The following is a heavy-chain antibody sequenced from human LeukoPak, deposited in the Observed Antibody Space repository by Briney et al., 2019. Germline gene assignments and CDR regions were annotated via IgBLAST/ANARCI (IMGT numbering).Heavy chain of an antibody. V-gene: IGHV1-2*02. J-gene: IGHJ5*02. D-gene: IGHD3-9*01. Sequence: GASVKVSCKASGYTFTGYYIHWVRQAPGQGLEWMGWINPNSGGTVYAQNFQGRVTMTRDTSISTAYMQLSRLRSDDTALYYCMRGYYDVLTGFYKGVRDPWGQGTLVTVSS. CDR3: MRGYYDVLTGFYKGVRDP. CDR2: INPNSGGT. CDR1: GYTFTGYY.